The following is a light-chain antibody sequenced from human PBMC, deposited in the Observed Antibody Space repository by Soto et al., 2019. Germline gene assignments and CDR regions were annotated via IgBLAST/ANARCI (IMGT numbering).Light chain of an antibody. CDR1: SSDVGGHNY. CDR3: SSYADSSTVV. V-gene: IGLV2-14*03. Sequence: QSALTQVASVSASPGQSITISCTGTSSDVGGHNYVSWYQQHPGKAPKLMIYNVDYRPSGVSNRFSGSKSGNTASLTISGLQADDEAYYYCSSYADSSTVVFAGGTKVT. J-gene: IGLJ2*01. CDR2: NVD.